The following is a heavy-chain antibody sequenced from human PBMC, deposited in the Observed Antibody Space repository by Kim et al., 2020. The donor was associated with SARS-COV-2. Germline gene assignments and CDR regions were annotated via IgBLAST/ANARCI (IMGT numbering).Heavy chain of an antibody. D-gene: IGHD2-21*02. CDR2: IYHSGST. CDR1: GGSISSSNW. Sequence: SETLSLTCAVSGGSISSSNWWSWVRQPPGKGLEWIGEIYHSGSTNYNPSLKSRVTISVDKSKNQFSLKLSSVTAADTAVYYCASRGGGGGDTGDYWGQGTLVTVSS. J-gene: IGHJ4*02. V-gene: IGHV4-4*02. CDR3: ASRGGGGGDTGDY.